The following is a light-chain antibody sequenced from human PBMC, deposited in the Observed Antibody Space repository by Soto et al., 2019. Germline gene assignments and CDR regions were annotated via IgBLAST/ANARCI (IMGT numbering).Light chain of an antibody. V-gene: IGKV3-20*01. Sequence: EIVLTQSRGTLSLSPGERATLFCRASQTITTSQVAWYQQKPGQAPRVLIFGASNRATGIPDRFSGSGSGTDFTLTISRLEPEDFAIYYCQQYAGSPRTFGQGTTVEVK. CDR2: GAS. CDR3: QQYAGSPRT. J-gene: IGKJ1*01. CDR1: QTITTSQ.